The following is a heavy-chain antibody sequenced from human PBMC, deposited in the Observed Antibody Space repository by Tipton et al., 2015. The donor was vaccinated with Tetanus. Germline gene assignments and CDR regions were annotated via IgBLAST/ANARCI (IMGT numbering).Heavy chain of an antibody. V-gene: IGHV5-51*01. CDR1: GYIFNNYW. D-gene: IGHD1-1*01. Sequence: QLVQSGGEVKKPGESLKISCKGSGYIFNNYWIGWVRQKPGKGLESIGCISSGGRTFYNPSLTSRVSISVDRSKNQFSLKLTSVTAADTAIYYCARGGDNLTFQRPTGRWFDPWGHGTLVTVSS. CDR2: ISSGGRT. J-gene: IGHJ5*02. CDR3: ARGGDNLTFQRPTGRWFDP.